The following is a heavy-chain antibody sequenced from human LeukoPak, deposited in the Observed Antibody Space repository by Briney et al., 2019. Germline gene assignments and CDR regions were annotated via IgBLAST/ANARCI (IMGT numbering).Heavy chain of an antibody. J-gene: IGHJ3*02. Sequence: GGSLSLSCATSGFTFSSYAMSWVRQAPGKGLEWVSSISGSGGSTYYADSVKGRFTISRDNSKNTLYLQMNSLRAEDTAVYYCAKAKTMTHDAFDIWGQGTMVTVSS. CDR2: ISGSGGST. V-gene: IGHV3-23*01. CDR3: AKAKTMTHDAFDI. CDR1: GFTFSSYA. D-gene: IGHD3-22*01.